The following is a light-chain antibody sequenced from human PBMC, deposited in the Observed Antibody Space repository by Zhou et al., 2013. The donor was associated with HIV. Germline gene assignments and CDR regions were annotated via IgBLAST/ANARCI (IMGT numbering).Light chain of an antibody. CDR3: QQRNTWPLT. J-gene: IGKJ4*01. V-gene: IGKV3-11*01. Sequence: EIVLTQSPATLSLSPGERATLSCRASQSVNSYLAWYQQKPGQAPRLLIYDASNRATGIPARFSGSGSGTDFTLTISSLEPEDFAVYYCQQRNTWPLTFGGGTKVE. CDR1: QSVNSY. CDR2: DAS.